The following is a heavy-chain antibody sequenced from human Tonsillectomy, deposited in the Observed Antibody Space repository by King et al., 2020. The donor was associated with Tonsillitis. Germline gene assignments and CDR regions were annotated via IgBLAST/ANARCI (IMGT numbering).Heavy chain of an antibody. V-gene: IGHV3-15*01. D-gene: IGHD1-26*01. CDR3: TTGLYSGSYYPDDAFDI. Sequence: VQLVESGGGLVKPGGSLRLSCAASGFTFSNAWMSWVRQAPGKGLEWVGRIKSKTDGGTTDYAAPVKGRFTISRDDSKNTLYLQMNSLKTEDKAVYYCTTGLYSGSYYPDDAFDIWGQGTMVTVSS. CDR1: GFTFSNAW. J-gene: IGHJ3*02. CDR2: IKSKTDGGTT.